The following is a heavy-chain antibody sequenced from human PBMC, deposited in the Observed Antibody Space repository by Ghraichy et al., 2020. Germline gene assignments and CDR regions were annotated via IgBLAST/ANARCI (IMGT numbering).Heavy chain of an antibody. CDR3: AKDPEDCDRNTCYPGGY. D-gene: IGHD2-2*01. J-gene: IGHJ4*02. CDR2: MNPNNGKT. Sequence: ASVKVSCKASGYTFTNYDINWVRQATGQGLGWMGWMNPNNGKTRYAQKFQGRVTMTRDTSISTAYMELSSLSFEDTAVYYCAKDPEDCDRNTCYPGGYWGQGTLVTVSA. V-gene: IGHV1-8*01. CDR1: GYTFTNYD.